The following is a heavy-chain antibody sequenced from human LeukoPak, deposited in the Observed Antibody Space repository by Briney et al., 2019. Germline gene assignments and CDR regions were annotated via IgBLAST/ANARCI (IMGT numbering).Heavy chain of an antibody. CDR2: VYHSGST. Sequence: SETLSLTCAVSGYSISSGYYCGWIRQPPGKGLEWIGSVYHSGSTYYNPSLKHRVTISVDTSKNQFSLKLSSVTAADPAVYYCARHGNYYDTSQSDPWGQGTPVTVSS. D-gene: IGHD3-22*01. V-gene: IGHV4-38-2*01. CDR3: ARHGNYYDTSQSDP. J-gene: IGHJ5*02. CDR1: GYSISSGYY.